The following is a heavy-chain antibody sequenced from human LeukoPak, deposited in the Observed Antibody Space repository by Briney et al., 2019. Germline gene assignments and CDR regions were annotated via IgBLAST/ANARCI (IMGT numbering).Heavy chain of an antibody. CDR2: MYNSGST. CDR1: GGSISSGSYY. V-gene: IGHV4-61*09. D-gene: IGHD3-22*01. J-gene: IGHJ6*03. Sequence: SETLSLTCTVSGGSISSGSYYWSWIRQPAGKGLEWIGHMYNSGSTNYNPSLKSRVSISVDTSKNQFSLKLSSVTAADTAVYYCARDRRDYYDSSGYSLGNYYYYMDVWDKGTTVTVSS. CDR3: ARDRRDYYDSSGYSLGNYYYYMDV.